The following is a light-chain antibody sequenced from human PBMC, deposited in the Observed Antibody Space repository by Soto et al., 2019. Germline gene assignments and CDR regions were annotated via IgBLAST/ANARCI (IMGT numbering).Light chain of an antibody. CDR3: QQRSSWLWT. J-gene: IGKJ1*01. V-gene: IGKV4-1*01. Sequence: DIVMTQSPNSLALFLEARFTINCKPRQSVLYSPNNKNYLAWYQQKPGKVPKLLIYAASTLQSGVPSRFSGSGSGTDFTLTISSLEPEDFAVYYCQQRSSWLWTFGQGTKVDI. CDR2: AAS. CDR1: QSVLYSPNNKNY.